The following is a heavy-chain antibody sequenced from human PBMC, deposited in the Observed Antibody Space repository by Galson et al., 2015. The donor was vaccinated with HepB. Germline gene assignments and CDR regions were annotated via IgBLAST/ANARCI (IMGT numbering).Heavy chain of an antibody. Sequence: SLRLSCAASGFTFSSYAMTWVRQAPGKGLEWVSSISGSDSSTFYADSVKGRFTISRDSSKNTLSLQMSSLRAEDTAVYYCARSVVGYSSSWYGLRFFDPWGQGTLVTVSS. CDR1: GFTFSSYA. CDR2: ISGSDSST. D-gene: IGHD6-13*01. V-gene: IGHV3-23*01. J-gene: IGHJ5*02. CDR3: ARSVVGYSSSWYGLRFFDP.